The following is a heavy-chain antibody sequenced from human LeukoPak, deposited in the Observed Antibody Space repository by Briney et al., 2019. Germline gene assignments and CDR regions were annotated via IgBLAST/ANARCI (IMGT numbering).Heavy chain of an antibody. D-gene: IGHD3-10*01. CDR2: SSGSGGSA. Sequence: PGGSLRLSCAASGFTFSSYAMNWVRQAPGKGLEWVSTSSGSGGSAYYAGSMQGRLTISRDNSRRTLYLQMSSLRDEDTAVYYCAKALGSNSFDFWGQGTLVTVSS. CDR1: GFTFSSYA. V-gene: IGHV3-23*01. CDR3: AKALGSNSFDF. J-gene: IGHJ4*02.